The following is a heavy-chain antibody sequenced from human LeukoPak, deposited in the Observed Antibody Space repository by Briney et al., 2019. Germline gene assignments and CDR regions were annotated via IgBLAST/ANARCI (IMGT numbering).Heavy chain of an antibody. CDR3: AKRWGLPTHAGGGY. V-gene: IGHV3-23*01. J-gene: IGHJ4*02. D-gene: IGHD3-16*01. CDR1: GFTFSSYA. CDR2: ISGSGGST. Sequence: HPGGSLRLSCAASGFTFSSYAMSWVRQAPGKGLEWVSAISGSGGSTYYADSVKGRFTISRDNSKNTLYLQMNSLRAEDTAVYYCAKRWGLPTHAGGGYWGQGTLVTVSS.